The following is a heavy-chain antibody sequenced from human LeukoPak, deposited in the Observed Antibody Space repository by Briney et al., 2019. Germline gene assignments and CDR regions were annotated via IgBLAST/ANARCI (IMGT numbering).Heavy chain of an antibody. CDR3: ARVTPVNYYMDV. J-gene: IGHJ6*03. Sequence: ASVKVSCTASGYTFTGYYMHWVRQAPGQGLDGMGWINPNSGGTNYAQKFQGRGTMTRDTSISTAYMELSRLRSDDTAVYYCARVTPVNYYMDVWGKGTTVTVSS. V-gene: IGHV1-2*02. D-gene: IGHD2-15*01. CDR2: INPNSGGT. CDR1: GYTFTGYY.